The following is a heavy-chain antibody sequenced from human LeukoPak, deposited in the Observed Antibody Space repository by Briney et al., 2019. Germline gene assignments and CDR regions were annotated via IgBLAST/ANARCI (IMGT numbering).Heavy chain of an antibody. J-gene: IGHJ4*02. CDR3: ARRATTERGHSYGLDF. CDR1: GFTLDDYA. D-gene: IGHD5-18*01. Sequence: GGSLRLSCAASGFTLDDYAMYWVRQTPGKGLEWVSGISWNSGSIYYADSLTGRFTISRDNAKNSLYLQMNSLRAEDTAMYYCARRATTERGHSYGLDFWGQGTLVTVSS. CDR2: ISWNSGSI. V-gene: IGHV3-9*01.